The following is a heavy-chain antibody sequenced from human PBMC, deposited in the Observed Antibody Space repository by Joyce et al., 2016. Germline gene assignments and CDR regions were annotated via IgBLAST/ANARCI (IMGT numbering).Heavy chain of an antibody. V-gene: IGHV1-69*01. Sequence: QVQLVQSGAEVKKPGSSVKVSCKASGGTFSSYAISWVRQAPGKGREWMGGISPIFCTANYAQKFQGRVTSTADESTSTAYMELSSLRSEDTAVYYCARGPYDFWSGYYRGAPYYYYMDVWGKGTTVTVSS. CDR1: GGTFSSYA. CDR3: ARGPYDFWSGYYRGAPYYYYMDV. J-gene: IGHJ6*03. D-gene: IGHD3-3*01. CDR2: ISPIFCTA.